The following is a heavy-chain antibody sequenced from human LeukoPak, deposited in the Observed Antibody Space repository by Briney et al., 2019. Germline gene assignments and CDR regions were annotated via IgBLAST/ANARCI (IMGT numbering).Heavy chain of an antibody. D-gene: IGHD5-18*01. V-gene: IGHV4-61*02. Sequence: PSQTLSLTCTVSGGSISSGSYYWSWIRQPAGKGLEWIGRIYTSGSTNYNPSLKSRVTMSVDTSKNQFSLKLISMTAADTAVYYCARGYGLATHEALDYWGQGTLVSVSS. CDR3: ARGYGLATHEALDY. CDR1: GGSISSGSYY. J-gene: IGHJ4*02. CDR2: IYTSGST.